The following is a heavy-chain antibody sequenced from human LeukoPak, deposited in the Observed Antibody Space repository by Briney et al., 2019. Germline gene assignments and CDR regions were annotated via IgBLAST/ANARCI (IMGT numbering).Heavy chain of an antibody. D-gene: IGHD2-21*02. CDR2: FSWNSGTI. CDR3: VKDGCGGDCYFDY. CDR1: GFTFDDYA. Sequence: GGSLRLSCVASGFTFDDYAMHWVRQTPGKGLEWVSGFSWNSGTINYGDSVKGRFTISRDNAKNSLYLQMTNLRAEDMALYFCVKDGCGGDCYFDYWGRGTLVSVSS. V-gene: IGHV3-9*03. J-gene: IGHJ4*02.